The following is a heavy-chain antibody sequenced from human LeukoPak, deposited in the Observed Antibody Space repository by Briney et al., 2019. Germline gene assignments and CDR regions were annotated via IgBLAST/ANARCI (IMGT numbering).Heavy chain of an antibody. CDR2: IIPILGIA. J-gene: IGHJ6*02. CDR1: GGTFSSYT. V-gene: IGHV1-69*02. CDR3: VGPLNTLGGPEYYYYYGMDV. D-gene: IGHD3-16*01. Sequence: ASVKVSCKASGGTFSSYTISWVRQAPEQGLEWMGRIIPILGIANYAQKFQSRVTITADKSTSTAYMELSSLRSEDTAVYYCVGPLNTLGGPEYYYYYGMDVWGQGTTVTVSS.